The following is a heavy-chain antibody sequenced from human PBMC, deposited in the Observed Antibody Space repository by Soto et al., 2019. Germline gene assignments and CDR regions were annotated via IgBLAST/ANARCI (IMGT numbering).Heavy chain of an antibody. Sequence: SVKVSCKASGGTFNSLAISWVRQAPGQGLEWMGGIIPILGTADYAQKFQGRVTITADESTSTAYLVLSSLTSEDTALYYCAKGQAVRPYYYYGMDVWAQGTTVTAPQ. V-gene: IGHV1-69*13. D-gene: IGHD6-6*01. J-gene: IGHJ6*01. CDR2: IIPILGTA. CDR1: GGTFNSLA. CDR3: AKGQAVRPYYYYGMDV.